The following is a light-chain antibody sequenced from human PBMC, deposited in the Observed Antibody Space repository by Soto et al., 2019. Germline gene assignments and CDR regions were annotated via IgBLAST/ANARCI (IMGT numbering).Light chain of an antibody. CDR2: EVS. CDR3: ISYTRNSTLV. CDR1: SSDVGAYNY. V-gene: IGLV2-14*01. Sequence: QSALTQPASVSGSPGQSIIISCTGTSSDVGAYNYVSWYQQHPGKAPKLMIYEVSNRPSGVSNRFSGSKSGNTASLTISGLQAEDEADYYCISYTRNSTLVFGGGTKLTVL. J-gene: IGLJ2*01.